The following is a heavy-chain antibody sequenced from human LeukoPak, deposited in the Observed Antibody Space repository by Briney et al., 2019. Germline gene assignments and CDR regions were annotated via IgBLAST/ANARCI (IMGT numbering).Heavy chain of an antibody. CDR1: GYTFTSYD. CDR3: ARDSLLWGDYPPFDMSY. Sequence: ASVKVSCKASGYTFTSYDINWVRQATGQGLEWMGWMNPNSGNTGYAQKFQGRVTMTRNTSISTAYMELSSLRSEDTAVYYCARDSLLWGDYPPFDMSYWGQGTLVTVSS. V-gene: IGHV1-8*01. CDR2: MNPNSGNT. J-gene: IGHJ4*02. D-gene: IGHD3-10*01.